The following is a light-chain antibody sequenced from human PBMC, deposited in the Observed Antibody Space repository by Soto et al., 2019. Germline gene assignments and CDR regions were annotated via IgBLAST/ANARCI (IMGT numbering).Light chain of an antibody. CDR2: GAS. CDR3: QQYNNWPLS. J-gene: IGKJ4*01. V-gene: IGKV3-15*01. Sequence: EIVMTQSPATLSVSPGERATLSCRASQSVSSNLAWYQLKPGQAPRLLIYGASTGATGIPARFSGSGSGTEFTLTISSLLSEDFAVYYCQQYNNWPLSFGGWTKVEIK. CDR1: QSVSSN.